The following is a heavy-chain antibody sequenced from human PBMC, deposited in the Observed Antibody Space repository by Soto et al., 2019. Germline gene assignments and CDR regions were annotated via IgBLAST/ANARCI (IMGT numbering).Heavy chain of an antibody. CDR3: ARAKGRERPPDY. Sequence: SETLSLTCTVSGGSISSYYWSWIRQPPGKGLEWIGYIYYSGSTNYNPSLKSRVTISVDTSKNQFSLKLSSVTAADTAVYYCARAKGRERPPDYWGQGTLVTVSS. CDR1: GGSISSYY. V-gene: IGHV4-59*01. J-gene: IGHJ4*02. D-gene: IGHD2-15*01. CDR2: IYYSGST.